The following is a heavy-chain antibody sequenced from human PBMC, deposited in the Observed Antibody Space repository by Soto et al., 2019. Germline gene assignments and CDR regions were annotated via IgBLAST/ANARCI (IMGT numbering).Heavy chain of an antibody. CDR3: ARCGDYGDYRKFDP. Sequence: QVQLQESGPGLVKPSQTLSLTCTVSGGSISSGTYYWTWIRQHPGKGLEWIGYISYSGSTYYNPSLKSRLTISVDTSKNQFSLRLTSVTAADTAMYYCARCGDYGDYRKFDPWGQGTLVTVSS. V-gene: IGHV4-31*03. J-gene: IGHJ5*02. CDR2: ISYSGST. CDR1: GGSISSGTYY. D-gene: IGHD4-17*01.